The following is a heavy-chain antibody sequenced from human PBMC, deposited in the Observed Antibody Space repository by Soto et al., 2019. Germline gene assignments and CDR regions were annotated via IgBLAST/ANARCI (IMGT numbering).Heavy chain of an antibody. CDR3: SRDYACRIAGSGNGFDY. CDR2: IYNSGFT. D-gene: IGHD1-26*01. Sequence: QVQLQESGPGLMKPSETLSLTCSVSGASVSSGSNYWSWIRQPPGKGLEWIGYIYNSGFTSYNPSLESRVTISADTSKNQFSLKLSSVTAADTAVYYCSRDYACRIAGSGNGFDYWGQGTLVTVSS. V-gene: IGHV4-61*01. CDR1: GASVSSGSNY. J-gene: IGHJ4*02.